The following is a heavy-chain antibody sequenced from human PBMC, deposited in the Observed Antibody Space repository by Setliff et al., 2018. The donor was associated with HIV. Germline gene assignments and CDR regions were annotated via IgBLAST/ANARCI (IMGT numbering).Heavy chain of an antibody. Sequence: SETLSLTCSVSGASITSGGHYWTWIRQHPERGLEWIGHIHSGGSTFYNPSLKSRLIISLDTSENQFSLKLDSVTAADTAIYYCAQVLEYCDSSTCYGGVDYWGQGTLVTVLL. CDR2: IHSGGST. D-gene: IGHD2-2*01. CDR1: GASITSGGHY. V-gene: IGHV4-31*03. CDR3: AQVLEYCDSSTCYGGVDY. J-gene: IGHJ4*02.